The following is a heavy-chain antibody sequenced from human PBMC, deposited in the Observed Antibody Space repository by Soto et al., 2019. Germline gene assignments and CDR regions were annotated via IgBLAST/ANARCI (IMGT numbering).Heavy chain of an antibody. D-gene: IGHD6-19*01. CDR3: AKGKQWLVPGWFDP. J-gene: IGHJ5*02. Sequence: ELELLESGGGLVQPGGSLRLSCALSGFTLSDYAMSWVRRAPGKGLEWVSTISGSGSTTHYEDSVKGRFTISGDNSKNTLYLQMNSPRADDTAVYYCAKGKQWLVPGWFDPWGLGTLVTVSS. CDR2: ISGSGSTT. CDR1: GFTLSDYA. V-gene: IGHV3-23*01.